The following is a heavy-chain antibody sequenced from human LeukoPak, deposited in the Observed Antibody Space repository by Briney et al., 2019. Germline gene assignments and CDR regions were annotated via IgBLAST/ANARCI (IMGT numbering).Heavy chain of an antibody. CDR3: ARPTMVRGVIRAFDI. Sequence: GESLKISCKGSGYILNNYWIGWVRQMPGKGLEWMGIIYPGDSDTRYSPSFQGQVTISADKSISTAYLQWSSLKASDTAMYYCARPTMVRGVIRAFDIWGQGTMVTVSS. D-gene: IGHD3-10*01. J-gene: IGHJ3*02. CDR1: GYILNNYW. V-gene: IGHV5-51*01. CDR2: IYPGDSDT.